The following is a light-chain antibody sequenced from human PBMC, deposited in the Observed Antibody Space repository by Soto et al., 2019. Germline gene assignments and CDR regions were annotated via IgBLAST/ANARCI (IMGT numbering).Light chain of an antibody. V-gene: IGKV3-20*01. CDR2: GAS. Sequence: EIVLTQSPGTLSLSPGERATLSCRASQSVSSSYLAWYQQKPGQAPRLLIYGASSRATGIPDRFSGSGSGTDFTLTISRLEPEDFAVYYCQQYCSSRFAFGGGTKAEIK. CDR3: QQYCSSRFA. J-gene: IGKJ4*01. CDR1: QSVSSSY.